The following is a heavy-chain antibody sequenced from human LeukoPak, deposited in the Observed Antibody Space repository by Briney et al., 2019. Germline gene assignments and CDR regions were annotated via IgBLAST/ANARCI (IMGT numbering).Heavy chain of an antibody. CDR3: ARDEGDGYNPYYYYYGMDV. CDR1: GYTFTSYG. CDR2: ISAYNGNT. V-gene: IGHV1-18*01. J-gene: IGHJ6*02. D-gene: IGHD5-24*01. Sequence: ASVKVSCKASGYTFTSYGISWVRQAPGQGLEWMGWISAYNGNTNYAQKLQGRVTMTTDTSTSTAYMELRSLRSDDTAVYYCARDEGDGYNPYYYYYGMDVWGQGTTVTVSS.